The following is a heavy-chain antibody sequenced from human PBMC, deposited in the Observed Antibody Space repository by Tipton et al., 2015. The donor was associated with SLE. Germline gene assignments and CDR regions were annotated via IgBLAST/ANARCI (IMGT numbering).Heavy chain of an antibody. Sequence: SLRLSCAASGFTFDDYAMHWVRQAPGKGLEWVSGISWNSGSIGYADSVKGRFTISRDNSKNTLYLQMNSLRAEDTAVYYCAKDRSGYDLGFDYWGQGTLVTVSS. CDR3: AKDRSGYDLGFDY. CDR2: ISWNSGSI. J-gene: IGHJ4*02. D-gene: IGHD5-12*01. CDR1: GFTFDDYA. V-gene: IGHV3-9*01.